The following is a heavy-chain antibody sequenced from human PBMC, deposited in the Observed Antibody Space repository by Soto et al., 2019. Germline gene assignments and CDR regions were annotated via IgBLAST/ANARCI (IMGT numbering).Heavy chain of an antibody. V-gene: IGHV4-39*01. D-gene: IGHD6-6*01. CDR2: IYYSGST. CDR1: GGSISTSSYY. CDR3: ARRRKSSSNVYYYYYGMDV. Sequence: SETLSLTCTVSGGSISTSSYYWGWIRQPPGKGLEWIGSIYYSGSTYYNPSLKSRVTISVDTSKNQFSLKLSSVTAADTAVYYCARRRKSSSNVYYYYYGMDVWGQGTTVTSP. J-gene: IGHJ6*02.